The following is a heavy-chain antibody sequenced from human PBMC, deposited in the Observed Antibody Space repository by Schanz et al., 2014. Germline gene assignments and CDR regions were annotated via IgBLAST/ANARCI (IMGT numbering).Heavy chain of an antibody. Sequence: QVQLVQSGAEVRKPGASVKVSCKASGYTFISYGISWVRQAPGQGLEWLGIINPIGGSTTYAQKFRGAVTLTTDTSTDTAYLELTSLRSEDTAVYYCAGTYCSSTSCYTGYYYMDVWGKGTTVTVSS. V-gene: IGHV1-46*01. D-gene: IGHD2-2*02. J-gene: IGHJ6*03. CDR3: AGTYCSSTSCYTGYYYMDV. CDR2: INPIGGST. CDR1: GYTFISYG.